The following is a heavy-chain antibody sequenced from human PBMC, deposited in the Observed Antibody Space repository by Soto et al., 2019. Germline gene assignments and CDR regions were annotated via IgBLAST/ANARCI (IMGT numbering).Heavy chain of an antibody. Sequence: VQLLESGGGLVQPGGSLRLSCAASGFTFSQYAMSWVRQAPGKGLEWVSIVSGSGASTTYADSVKGRFAISRDNSKNMLYLQMNSLSIDDTAVYYCAKHFASGWSSRDALDIWGQGTMVTVSS. D-gene: IGHD6-13*01. CDR3: AKHFASGWSSRDALDI. V-gene: IGHV3-23*01. CDR2: VSGSGAST. CDR1: GFTFSQYA. J-gene: IGHJ3*02.